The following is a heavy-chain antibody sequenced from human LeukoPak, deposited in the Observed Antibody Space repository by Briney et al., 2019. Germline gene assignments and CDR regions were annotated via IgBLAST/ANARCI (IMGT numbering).Heavy chain of an antibody. D-gene: IGHD4-17*01. Sequence: ASVKVSCKASGSTFTSYDINWVRQATGQGLEWMGWMNPNSGNTGYAQKFQGRVTITRNTSISTAYMELSSLRSEDTAVYYCARGGVTYSVTCAFDIWGQGTMVTVSS. CDR2: MNPNSGNT. J-gene: IGHJ3*02. CDR1: GSTFTSYD. V-gene: IGHV1-8*03. CDR3: ARGGVTYSVTCAFDI.